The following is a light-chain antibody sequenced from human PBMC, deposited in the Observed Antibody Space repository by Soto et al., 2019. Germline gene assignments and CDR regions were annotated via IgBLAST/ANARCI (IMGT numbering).Light chain of an antibody. V-gene: IGKV1-6*01. CDR2: AAS. CDR1: QAIRTS. CDR3: LLDFRYFWA. J-gene: IGKJ1*01. Sequence: AIQLTQSPSSLSASVGDRVTMTFRASQAIRTSLGWYQQRPGKVPKLLIYAASTLQSGVPSRFSGSGSGTDFTLTISSLQPEDFATYYCLLDFRYFWAFGQGTKVDIK.